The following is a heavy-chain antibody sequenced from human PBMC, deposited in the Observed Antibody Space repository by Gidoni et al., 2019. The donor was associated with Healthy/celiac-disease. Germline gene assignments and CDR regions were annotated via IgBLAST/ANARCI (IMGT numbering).Heavy chain of an antibody. CDR2: INTNPGNP. D-gene: IGHD3-10*01. J-gene: IGHJ6*02. CDR1: GYTFTSYA. Sequence: QVQLVPSGSELKKPGASVKVSCKASGYTFTSYAMNWLRQAPGQGLEWLGWINTNPGNPTYAQGFTGRFVFSLDTSVSTAYLQISSLKAEDTAVYYCARSFMPRSNYYGSGNDGMDVWGQGTTVTVSS. V-gene: IGHV7-4-1*02. CDR3: ARSFMPRSNYYGSGNDGMDV.